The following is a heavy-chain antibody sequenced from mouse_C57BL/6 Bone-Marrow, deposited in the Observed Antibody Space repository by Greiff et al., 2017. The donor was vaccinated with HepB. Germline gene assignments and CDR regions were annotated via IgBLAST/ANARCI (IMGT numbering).Heavy chain of an antibody. V-gene: IGHV5-12*01. D-gene: IGHD5-5*01. Sequence: EVQGVESGGGLVQPGGSLKLSCAASGFTFSDYYMYWVRQTPEKRLEWVAYISNGGGSTYYPDTVKGRFTISRDNAKNTLYLQMSRLKSEDTAMYYCAIFYLYAMDYWGQGTSVTVSS. CDR2: ISNGGGST. J-gene: IGHJ4*01. CDR1: GFTFSDYY. CDR3: AIFYLYAMDY.